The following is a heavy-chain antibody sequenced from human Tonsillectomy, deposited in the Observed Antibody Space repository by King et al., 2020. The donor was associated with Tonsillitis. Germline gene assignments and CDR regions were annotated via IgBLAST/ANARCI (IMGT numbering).Heavy chain of an antibody. CDR1: GLTVSSNY. Sequence: VQLVESGGGLIQPGGSMRLSCAASGLTVSSNYMSWVRQAPGRGLEWISVLYRVGTAYYADAVKGRFTISRDNSKNTLYLQMNSLRDEDTAVYYCARGGGNGYRFEDYFDYWGQGTLVTVSS. J-gene: IGHJ4*02. V-gene: IGHV3-53*01. D-gene: IGHD5-18*01. CDR2: LYRVGTA. CDR3: ARGGGNGYRFEDYFDY.